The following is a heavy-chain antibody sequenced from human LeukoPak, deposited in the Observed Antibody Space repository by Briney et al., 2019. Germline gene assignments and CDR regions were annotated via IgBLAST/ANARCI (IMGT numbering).Heavy chain of an antibody. D-gene: IGHD5-18*01. CDR2: ISSSGSTI. CDR1: GFTFDDYG. CDR3: ARAGSYSYGVLFDY. V-gene: IGHV3-48*03. Sequence: GGSLRLSCAASGFTFDDYGMNWVRQAPGKGLEWVSYISSSGSTIYYADSVKGRFTISRDNAKNSLYLQMCSLRAEDTAVYYCARAGSYSYGVLFDYWGQGTLVTVSS. J-gene: IGHJ4*02.